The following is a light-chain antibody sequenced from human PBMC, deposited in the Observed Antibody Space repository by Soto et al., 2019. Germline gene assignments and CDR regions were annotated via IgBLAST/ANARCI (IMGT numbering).Light chain of an antibody. CDR3: QQYGGSPRT. V-gene: IGKV3-20*01. CDR1: QSVSSSH. CDR2: GAS. Sequence: EIVLTQAPGTLSLSPGERATLSCRASQSVSSSHLAWYQQKPGQAPRLLMYGASNRATGIPDRFSGGGSGTDFTLTISRLEPEDFAVYYCQQYGGSPRTFGQGTK. J-gene: IGKJ1*01.